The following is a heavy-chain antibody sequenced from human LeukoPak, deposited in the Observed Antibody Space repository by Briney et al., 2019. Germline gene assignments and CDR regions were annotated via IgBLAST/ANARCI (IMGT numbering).Heavy chain of an antibody. CDR1: GDSMTSYY. Sequence: SETLSLTCTVSGDSMTSYYWSWIRQPPGKGLEWIGYIYYSGSVNYNPSLKSRVTMSVDTSKNQFSLKLTSVTAADTAVYYCARGRPPGAYWGQGTLVTVSS. D-gene: IGHD2-2*01. J-gene: IGHJ4*02. CDR3: ARGRPPGAY. V-gene: IGHV4-59*01. CDR2: IYYSGSV.